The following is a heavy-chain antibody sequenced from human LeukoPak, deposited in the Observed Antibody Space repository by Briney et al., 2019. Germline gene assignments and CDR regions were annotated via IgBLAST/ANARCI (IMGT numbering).Heavy chain of an antibody. CDR1: GFTFSSYA. Sequence: PGGSLRLSCAASGFTFSSYAMSWVRQAPGKGLEWVSAISGSGGSTYYADSVKGWFTISRDNSKNTLYLQMNSLRAEDTAVYYCAKEGDIVVVPAAPPGYWGQGTLVTVSS. CDR3: AKEGDIVVVPAAPPGY. CDR2: ISGSGGST. J-gene: IGHJ4*02. D-gene: IGHD2-2*01. V-gene: IGHV3-23*01.